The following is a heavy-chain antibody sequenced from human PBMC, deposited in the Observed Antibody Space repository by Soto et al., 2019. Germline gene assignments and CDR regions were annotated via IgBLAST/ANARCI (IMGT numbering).Heavy chain of an antibody. CDR2: ISGSGGST. CDR3: ARGITMVRGGQFDP. J-gene: IGHJ5*02. V-gene: IGHV3-23*01. D-gene: IGHD3-10*01. CDR1: GFTFSSYA. Sequence: EGQLLESGGGLVQPGGSLRLSCAASGFTFSSYAMSWVRQAPGKGLEWVSAISGSGGSTYYADSVKGRFTISRDNSKNTLYLRMNSLRAEDTAVYYCARGITMVRGGQFDPWGQGTLVTVSS.